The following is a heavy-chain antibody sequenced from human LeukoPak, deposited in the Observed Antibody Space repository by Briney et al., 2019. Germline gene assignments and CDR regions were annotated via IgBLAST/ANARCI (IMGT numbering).Heavy chain of an antibody. CDR1: GGSIRSSDW. Sequence: SETLSLTCAVSGGSIRSSDWWSWLRQPPGKGLEWIGEAYHAGSPNYNASLRSRVTISIDMSRNQLSLKLSSVTAADTAVYYCARERGGVVGGSLDAFDIWGQGTMVTVSS. CDR2: AYHAGSP. J-gene: IGHJ3*02. D-gene: IGHD1-26*01. V-gene: IGHV4-4*02. CDR3: ARERGGVVGGSLDAFDI.